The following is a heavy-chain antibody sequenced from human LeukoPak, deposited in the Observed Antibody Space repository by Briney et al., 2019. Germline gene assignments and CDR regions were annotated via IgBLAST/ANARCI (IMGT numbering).Heavy chain of an antibody. CDR1: GFTFSSNY. CDR2: IHKNAIT. Sequence: GGSLRLSCAASGFTFSSNYMTWVRQAPGKGLEWVSVIHKNAITYHADTVKGRFTISRDNSKNTLYLQMNSLRAEDTAVYYCAKVGYSSSWYYYYYYMDVWGKGTTVTISS. V-gene: IGHV3-66*02. D-gene: IGHD6-13*01. CDR3: AKVGYSSSWYYYYYYMDV. J-gene: IGHJ6*03.